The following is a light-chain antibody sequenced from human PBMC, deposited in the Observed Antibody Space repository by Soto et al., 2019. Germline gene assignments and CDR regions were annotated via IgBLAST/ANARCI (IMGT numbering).Light chain of an antibody. J-gene: IGLJ1*01. CDR2: GNS. Sequence: QSALAQPPSVSGAPGQKVTISCTGSSSNIGAGYDLHWYQQLPGTAPKLLLYGNSNRPSGVPDRFSGSKSGTSASLAITGLQDEDEADYYCQSYDSSLSAYVFGTGTKVTVL. CDR1: SSNIGAGYD. CDR3: QSYDSSLSAYV. V-gene: IGLV1-40*01.